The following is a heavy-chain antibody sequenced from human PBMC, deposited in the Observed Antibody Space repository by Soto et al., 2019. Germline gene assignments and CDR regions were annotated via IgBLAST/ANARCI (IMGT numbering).Heavy chain of an antibody. Sequence: GVSLRLSCAASGFPFSSYAMHWVRQAPGKGLEWVAVISYDGSNKYYADSVKGRFTISRDNSKNTLYLQMNSLRAEDTAVYYCARDLSRGRFGVPYSYFQYCGQGTLVIVSS. V-gene: IGHV3-30-3*01. CDR3: ARDLSRGRFGVPYSYFQY. J-gene: IGHJ1*01. CDR2: ISYDGSNK. CDR1: GFPFSSYA. D-gene: IGHD3-10*01.